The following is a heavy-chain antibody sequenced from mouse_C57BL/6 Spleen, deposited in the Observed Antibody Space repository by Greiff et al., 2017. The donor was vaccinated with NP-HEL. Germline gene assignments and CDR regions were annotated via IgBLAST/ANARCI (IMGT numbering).Heavy chain of an antibody. CDR3: ARGKYDFAWFAY. Sequence: EVQRLESGGGLVKPGGSLKLSCVASGFTFSSYSMSWVRQTPEQRLEWVATISGGGGNTYYPDSVKGRFTISRDNATNTLYLQMSSLRSEDTAVYCCARGKYDFAWFAYWGQGTLVTVSA. CDR2: ISGGGGNT. D-gene: IGHD2-4*01. V-gene: IGHV5-9*04. CDR1: GFTFSSYS. J-gene: IGHJ3*01.